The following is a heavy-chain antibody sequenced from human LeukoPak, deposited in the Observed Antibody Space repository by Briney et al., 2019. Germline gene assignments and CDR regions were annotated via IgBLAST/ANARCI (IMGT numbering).Heavy chain of an antibody. D-gene: IGHD2/OR15-2a*01. CDR1: GGSISSYY. Sequence: PSETLSLTCTVSGGSISSYYWSWIRQPPGKGLEWIGYIYYTGSTNYNPSLKSRVTISVDTSKNQFSLNLSSVTAADTALYYCAREDSTWFDPWGQGTLVTVSS. V-gene: IGHV4-59*01. CDR2: IYYTGST. J-gene: IGHJ5*02. CDR3: AREDSTWFDP.